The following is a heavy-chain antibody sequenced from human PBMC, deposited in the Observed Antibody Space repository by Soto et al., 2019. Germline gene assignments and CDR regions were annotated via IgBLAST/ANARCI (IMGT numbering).Heavy chain of an antibody. CDR2: IIPIFGTA. J-gene: IGHJ4*02. Sequence: GPSVKVSCKASGGTFSSYALSWVRQAPGQRLEWMGGIIPIFGTANYAQKFQGRVTITADESTSTAYMELSSLRSEDTAVYYCARDPTPDILTGYPPVGFDYWGQGTLVTVSS. CDR1: GGTFSSYA. D-gene: IGHD3-9*01. V-gene: IGHV1-69*13. CDR3: ARDPTPDILTGYPPVGFDY.